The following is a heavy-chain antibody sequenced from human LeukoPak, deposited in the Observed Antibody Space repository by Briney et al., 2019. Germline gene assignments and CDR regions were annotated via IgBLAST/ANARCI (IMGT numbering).Heavy chain of an antibody. V-gene: IGHV4-39*07. D-gene: IGHD2-15*01. CDR3: ARPAMPCTSSSCYYYFDN. CDR1: GGSISSSSYY. J-gene: IGHJ4*02. CDR2: IYYSGST. Sequence: SETLSLTCTVSGGSISSSSYYWGWIRQPPGKGLEWIGSIYYSGSTYYNPSLKSRVTISVDTSKNQFSLKLSSVSATDTAVYYCARPAMPCTSSSCYYYFDNWGQGALVTVSS.